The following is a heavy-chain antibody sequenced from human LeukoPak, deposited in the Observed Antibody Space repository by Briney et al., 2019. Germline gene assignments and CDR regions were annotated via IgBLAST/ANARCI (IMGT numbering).Heavy chain of an antibody. J-gene: IGHJ3*02. CDR1: GGSFSGYY. CDR2: INHSGST. D-gene: IGHD6-19*01. V-gene: IGHV4-34*01. CDR3: ARGFTLSVAGNGGAFDI. Sequence: SETLSLTCAVSGGSFSGYYWSWIRQPPGKGLEWIGEINHSGSTNYNPSLKSRVTISVDTSKNQFSLKLSSVTAADTAVYYCARGFTLSVAGNGGAFDIWGQGTMVTVSS.